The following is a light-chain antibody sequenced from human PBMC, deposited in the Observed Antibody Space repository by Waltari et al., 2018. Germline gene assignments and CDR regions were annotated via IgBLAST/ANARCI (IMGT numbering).Light chain of an antibody. CDR3: QQYGSLPWT. V-gene: IGKV3-20*01. Sequence: EVVLTQSSGTLPLSPGERATLSCKASDRVTNDYLDWYQQKPGQAPRLLIYDESIRAAGIPDRFSGSGSGTDFTLTITRLEPEDFAVYHCQQYGSLPWTFGQGTMVDMK. J-gene: IGKJ1*01. CDR1: DRVTNDY. CDR2: DES.